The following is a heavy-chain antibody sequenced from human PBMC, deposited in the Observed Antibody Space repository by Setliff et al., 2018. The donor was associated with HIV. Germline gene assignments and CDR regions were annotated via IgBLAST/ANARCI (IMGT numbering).Heavy chain of an antibody. D-gene: IGHD3-22*01. CDR2: INHSEST. Sequence: SETLSLTCAVSGYSISSGYYWGWIRQPPGKGLEWIGEINHSESTNYNPSVKRRVTISIDTSKNQISLKLSSVTAADTAVYYCARGHSYDSYGYYLRGFDIWGPGTMVTVSS. CDR1: GYSISSGYY. CDR3: ARGHSYDSYGYYLRGFDI. V-gene: IGHV4-38-2*01. J-gene: IGHJ3*02.